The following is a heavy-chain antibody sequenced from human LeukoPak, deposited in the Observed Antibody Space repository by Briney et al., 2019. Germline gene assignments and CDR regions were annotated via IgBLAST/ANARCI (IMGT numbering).Heavy chain of an antibody. J-gene: IGHJ4*02. CDR2: INPDSGFT. CDR3: APTAEAYTSWWKV. CDR1: GYKFTDDY. Sequence: ASVKVSCKASGYKFTDDYMRWVRQAPGQGLEFMGWINPDSGFTNYAQKFKGRVPMTRDTSISTAYLEVRSLTSDDTAVYYCAPTAEAYTSWWKVWGQGTLVTVSS. V-gene: IGHV1-2*02. D-gene: IGHD3-16*01.